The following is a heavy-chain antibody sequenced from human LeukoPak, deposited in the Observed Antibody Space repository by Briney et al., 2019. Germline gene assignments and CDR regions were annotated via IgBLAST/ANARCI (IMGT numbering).Heavy chain of an antibody. Sequence: GGSLRLSCAASGFTFNSYNMNWVRQAPGKGLEWVSFISSGGDCIYYADSVKGRFTISRDNGKNSVYLQMSSLRAEDTAVYYCAKGALLWFGELLYFDYWGQGTLVTVSS. V-gene: IGHV3-21*01. D-gene: IGHD3-10*01. CDR1: GFTFNSYN. J-gene: IGHJ4*02. CDR3: AKGALLWFGELLYFDY. CDR2: ISSGGDCI.